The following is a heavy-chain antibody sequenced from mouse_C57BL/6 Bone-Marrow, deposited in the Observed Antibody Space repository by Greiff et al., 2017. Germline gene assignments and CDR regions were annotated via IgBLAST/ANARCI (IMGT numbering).Heavy chain of an antibody. V-gene: IGHV14-3*01. CDR1: GFNIKNTY. CDR3: YRVEVYYYGSPDLDY. Sequence: VQLQQSVAELVRPGASVKLSCTASGFNIKNTYMQWVKQRPEQGLEWIGRIDPANGSTKYAPKFQGKATITADTSSNTAYLQLSSLTSKDTAIYYCYRVEVYYYGSPDLDYWGQGTTLTVSS. J-gene: IGHJ2*01. CDR2: IDPANGST. D-gene: IGHD1-1*01.